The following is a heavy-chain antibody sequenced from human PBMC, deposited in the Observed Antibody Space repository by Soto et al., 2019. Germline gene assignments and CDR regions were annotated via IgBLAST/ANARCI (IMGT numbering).Heavy chain of an antibody. CDR1: GASISNHIYY. Sequence: LQLLESGPGLVKPSEALSLTCSVSGASISNHIYYWGWFRQAPGKGLEWVGRIKSKSDGGTTDYTSPVRGRFTISRDDSKDTLYLQMNSLKIEDSAVYYCTTERDRTGLRFLDWLLKGDAFDIWGQGAMVTVSS. D-gene: IGHD3-3*01. J-gene: IGHJ3*02. CDR3: TTERDRTGLRFLDWLLKGDAFDI. CDR2: IKSKSDGGTT. V-gene: IGHV3-15*01.